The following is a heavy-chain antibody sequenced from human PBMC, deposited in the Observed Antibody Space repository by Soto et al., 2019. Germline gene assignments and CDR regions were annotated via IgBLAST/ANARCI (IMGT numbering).Heavy chain of an antibody. J-gene: IGHJ4*02. CDR3: ARPPVGDYPPR. CDR1: GGSISSSSYY. CDR2: IYYSGST. D-gene: IGHD4-17*01. V-gene: IGHV4-39*01. Sequence: QLQLQESGPGLVKPSETLSLTCTVSGGSISSSSYYWGWIRQPPGKGLEWIGSIYYSGSTYYNPSLKSRVTISVDTSKNQFSLKLSSVTAADTAVYYCARPPVGDYPPRWGQGTLVTVSS.